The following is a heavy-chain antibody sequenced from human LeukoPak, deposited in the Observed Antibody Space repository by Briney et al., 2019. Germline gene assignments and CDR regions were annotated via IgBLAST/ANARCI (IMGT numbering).Heavy chain of an antibody. D-gene: IGHD1-7*01. V-gene: IGHV3-23*01. CDR3: AKDPRTGTTFSATAAFDI. J-gene: IGHJ3*02. Sequence: GGSLRLSCAASGFTFSSYAMSWVRQAPGKGLEWVSAISGSGGSTYYADSVKGRFTISRDNSKNTLYLQMNSLRAEDTAVYYCAKDPRTGTTFSATAAFDIWGQGTMVTVSS. CDR1: GFTFSSYA. CDR2: ISGSGGST.